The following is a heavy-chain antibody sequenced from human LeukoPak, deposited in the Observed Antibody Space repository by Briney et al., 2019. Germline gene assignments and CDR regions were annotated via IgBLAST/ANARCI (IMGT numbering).Heavy chain of an antibody. D-gene: IGHD3-10*01. Sequence: GGSLRLSCAASGFTFSSYGMSRVRQAPGKGLEWVSYISSSGSTIYYADSVKGRFTISRDNAKNSLYLQMNSLRAEDTAVYYCARAGVVWFGEFDPWGQGTLVTVSS. V-gene: IGHV3-48*04. CDR1: GFTFSSYG. CDR3: ARAGVVWFGEFDP. CDR2: ISSSGSTI. J-gene: IGHJ5*02.